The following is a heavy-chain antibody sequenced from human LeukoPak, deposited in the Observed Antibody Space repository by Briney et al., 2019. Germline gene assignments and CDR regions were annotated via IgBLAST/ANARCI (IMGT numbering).Heavy chain of an antibody. CDR2: ISSSSSYI. V-gene: IGHV3-21*01. CDR1: GFTFSSYS. CDR3: ARGDYGDYVFNY. D-gene: IGHD4-17*01. J-gene: IGHJ4*02. Sequence: GGSLRLSCAASGFTFSSYSMNWVRQAPGKGLEWVSSISSSSSYIYYADSVKGRFTISRDTAKNSLYLQMNSLRAEDTAVYYCARGDYGDYVFNYWGQGTLVTVSS.